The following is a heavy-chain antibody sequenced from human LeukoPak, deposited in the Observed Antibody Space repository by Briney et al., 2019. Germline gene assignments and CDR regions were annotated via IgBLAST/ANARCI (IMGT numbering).Heavy chain of an antibody. D-gene: IGHD5-18*01. J-gene: IGHJ4*02. CDR1: GGSFSGYY. V-gene: IGHV4-34*01. CDR3: ARGQNSYGLRSLDY. Sequence: PSETLSLTCAVYGGSFSGYYWSWIRQPPGKGLEWIGEINHSGSTNYNPSLKSRVTISVDTSKNQFSLKLSSVTAADTAVYYCARGQNSYGLRSLDYWGQGTLVAVSS. CDR2: INHSGST.